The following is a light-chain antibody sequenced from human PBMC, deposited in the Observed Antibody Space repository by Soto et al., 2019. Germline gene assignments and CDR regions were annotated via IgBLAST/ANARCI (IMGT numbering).Light chain of an antibody. CDR1: SSDIGGHNY. Sequence: QSLLTQPSSVSGSPGQSVTISCTGTSSDIGGHNYVSWYQHHPGKAPKLIIYEVTKRPSGVPDRFSGSKSGNTASLTVSGLQTEDEADYYCGSYAGHNNYVFATGTKV. CDR2: EVT. V-gene: IGLV2-8*01. J-gene: IGLJ1*01. CDR3: GSYAGHNNYV.